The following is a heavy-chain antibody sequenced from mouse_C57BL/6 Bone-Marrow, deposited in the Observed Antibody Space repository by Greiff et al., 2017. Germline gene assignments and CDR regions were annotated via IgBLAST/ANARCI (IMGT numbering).Heavy chain of an antibody. V-gene: IGHV1-81*01. D-gene: IGHD2-10*01. CDR3: GSPYWWFAY. CDR1: GYTFTSYG. CDR2: IYPRSGNT. J-gene: IGHJ3*01. Sequence: QVQLQQSGAELARPGASVKLSCKASGYTFTSYGISWVKQRTGQGLEWIGEIYPRSGNTYYNEKFKGKATLTADKSSSTAYMELRSLTSEDSAVYFCGSPYWWFAYWGQGTLVTVSA.